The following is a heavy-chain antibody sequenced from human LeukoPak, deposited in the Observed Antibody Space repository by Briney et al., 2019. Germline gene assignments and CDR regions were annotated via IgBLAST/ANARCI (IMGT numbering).Heavy chain of an antibody. Sequence: GGSLRLSCAASGFLVSNNHMSWVRQSPGKGLEWVSYISSSSSTIYYADSVKGRFTISRDNAKNSLYLQMNSLRAEDTAVYYCARDLGFVGGLDYWGQGTLATV. CDR1: GFLVSNNH. J-gene: IGHJ4*02. D-gene: IGHD3-16*01. CDR3: ARDLGFVGGLDY. CDR2: ISSSSSTI. V-gene: IGHV3-48*04.